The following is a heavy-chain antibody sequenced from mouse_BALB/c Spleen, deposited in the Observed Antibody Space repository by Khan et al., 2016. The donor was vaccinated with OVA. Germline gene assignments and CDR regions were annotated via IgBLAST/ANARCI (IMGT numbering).Heavy chain of an antibody. V-gene: IGHV14-3*02. Sequence: VQLQQSGTELVRPGASVKLSCTASGFNIKDTYIHWVKLRPEQGLEWIGRIDPANGNTKYDPKLQGKATLTADTSSNTAYLQLSNLTSEDTAVYYCAYSLRLYGMDYWGQGTSDTVSS. CDR2: IDPANGNT. CDR1: GFNIKDTY. D-gene: IGHD1-2*01. J-gene: IGHJ4*01. CDR3: AYSLRLYGMDY.